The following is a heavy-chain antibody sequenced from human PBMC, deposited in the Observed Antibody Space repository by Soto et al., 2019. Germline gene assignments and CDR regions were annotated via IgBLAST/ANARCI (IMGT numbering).Heavy chain of an antibody. CDR3: ARPAVRYFDWLFL. Sequence: GASVKVSCKASGYTFTSYAMHWVRQAPGQRLEWMGWINAGNGNTKYSQKFQGRVTITRDTSASTAYMELSSLRSEDTAVYYCARPAVRYFDWLFLWGERTLVTVSS. CDR2: INAGNGNT. J-gene: IGHJ5*02. V-gene: IGHV1-3*01. CDR1: GYTFTSYA. D-gene: IGHD3-9*01.